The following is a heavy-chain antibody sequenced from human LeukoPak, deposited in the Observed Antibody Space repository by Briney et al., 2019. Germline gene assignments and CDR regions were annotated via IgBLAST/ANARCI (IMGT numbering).Heavy chain of an antibody. CDR1: GFAVSSKY. Sequence: GGSLRLSFVASGFAVSSKYMSWIRQAPGKGLEWVSVIYTGGSTHYPDSVMGRFTISRDDSKNTVPLQMNSLRAEDTAVYYCARNLGTLATGGVALDIWGQGTMVTVAS. J-gene: IGHJ3*02. V-gene: IGHV3-66*01. CDR2: IYTGGST. D-gene: IGHD1-14*01. CDR3: ARNLGTLATGGVALDI.